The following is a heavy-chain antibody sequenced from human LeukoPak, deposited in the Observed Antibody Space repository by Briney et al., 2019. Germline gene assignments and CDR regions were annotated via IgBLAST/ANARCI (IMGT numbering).Heavy chain of an antibody. CDR3: ARLTRSDYGGKGARGLQSWYFDL. V-gene: IGHV5-51*01. CDR1: GYSFTSYW. J-gene: IGHJ2*01. D-gene: IGHD4-23*01. Sequence: GESLKISCKGSGYSFTSYWIGWVRQMPGKGLEWMGIIYPGDSDTRYSPSFQGQVTISADKSISTPYLQWSSLKASDTAMYCCARLTRSDYGGKGARGLQSWYFDLWGRGTLVTVSS. CDR2: IYPGDSDT.